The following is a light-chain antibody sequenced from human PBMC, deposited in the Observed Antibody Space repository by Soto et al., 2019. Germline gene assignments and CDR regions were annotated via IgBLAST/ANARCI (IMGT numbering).Light chain of an antibody. CDR2: DDT. Sequence: QSALTQPASVSGCPGQSITISCTGTVGLVSWYQQHPGKVPKLIIYDDTKRPSGVSSRFSGSKSGNTASLTISGLQTEDEADYYCCLYVGGRTYLFGTGTKVTVL. CDR1: VGL. V-gene: IGLV2-23*01. CDR3: CLYVGGRTYL. J-gene: IGLJ1*01.